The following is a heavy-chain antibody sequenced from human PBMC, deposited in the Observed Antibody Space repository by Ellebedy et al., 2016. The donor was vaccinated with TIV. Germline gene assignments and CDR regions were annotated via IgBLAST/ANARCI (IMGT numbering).Heavy chain of an antibody. Sequence: GESLKISCAASGFTFSDYGMQWVRQTPGKGLEWVAVISHDGSVKIYADSVRGRFSISRDTSTNTLHLQMNSLRAEDTALYYCAKEATARASSYFDSWGQGILVTVSS. J-gene: IGHJ4*02. V-gene: IGHV3-30*18. CDR2: ISHDGSVK. CDR3: AKEATARASSYFDS. CDR1: GFTFSDYG.